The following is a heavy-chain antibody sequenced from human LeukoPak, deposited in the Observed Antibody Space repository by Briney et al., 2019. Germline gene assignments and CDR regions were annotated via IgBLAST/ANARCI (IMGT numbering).Heavy chain of an antibody. J-gene: IGHJ4*02. V-gene: IGHV4-59*12. CDR2: IYYSGST. Sequence: SETLSLTCTVSGGSISSYYWSWIRQPPGKGLEWIGYIYYSGSTNYNPSLKSRVTISVDTSKNQFSLKLSSVTAADTAVYYCARVMSSSGYYYAYFDYWGQGTLVTVSS. CDR3: ARVMSSSGYYYAYFDY. D-gene: IGHD3-22*01. CDR1: GGSISSYY.